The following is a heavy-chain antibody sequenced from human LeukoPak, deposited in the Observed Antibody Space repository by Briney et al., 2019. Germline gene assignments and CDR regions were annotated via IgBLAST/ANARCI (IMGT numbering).Heavy chain of an antibody. J-gene: IGHJ3*01. Sequence: GGSLRLSCAASGFTFSSYSMNWVRQAPGKGLEWVSSISSSSSYIYYADSVKGRFTISRDNAKNSLYLQMNSLRAEDTAVYYCARASSSFSDAFDVWGQGTMVTVSS. CDR1: GFTFSSYS. D-gene: IGHD6-6*01. CDR3: ARASSSFSDAFDV. V-gene: IGHV3-21*01. CDR2: ISSSSSYI.